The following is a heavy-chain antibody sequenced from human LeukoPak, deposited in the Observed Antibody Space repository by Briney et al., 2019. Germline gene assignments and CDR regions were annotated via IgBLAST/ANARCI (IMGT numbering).Heavy chain of an antibody. J-gene: IGHJ4*02. CDR1: GFTFSSYG. Sequence: GGSLRLSCAASGFTFSSYGMHWVGQAPGKGVEWGAVISYDGSNKYYEDSVKGRFTISRYNSKNTLYLQMNSLRAEHTAVYYCAKESAPYYDYVWGSYRWDYWGQGTLVTVSS. V-gene: IGHV3-30*18. CDR3: AKESAPYYDYVWGSYRWDY. CDR2: ISYDGSNK. D-gene: IGHD3-16*02.